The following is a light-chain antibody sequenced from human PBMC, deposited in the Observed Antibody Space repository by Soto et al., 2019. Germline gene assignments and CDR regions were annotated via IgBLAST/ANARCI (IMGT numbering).Light chain of an antibody. CDR2: EVI. CDR1: SSDVGGYNY. Sequence: QSALTQPPSASGSPGHSVTISCTGTSSDVGGYNYVSWYQQHPGKAPKLIIYEVIRRPSGVPDRFSASKSDNTASLTVSGLQPEDEADYYCTSYAGDNTVLFGGGTKLTVL. CDR3: TSYAGDNTVL. J-gene: IGLJ3*02. V-gene: IGLV2-8*01.